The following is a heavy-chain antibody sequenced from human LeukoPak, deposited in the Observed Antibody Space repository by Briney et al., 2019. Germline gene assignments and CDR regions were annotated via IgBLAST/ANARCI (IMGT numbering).Heavy chain of an antibody. CDR2: INAYKVDT. D-gene: IGHD3-10*01. CDR3: ARGGYYGSGSFPDY. Sequence: ASVKVSCKASGYSFGSFGINWVRQAPGQGLEGMGWINAYKVDTNYAQKLQGRVTMTTDTSTSTAYMVLRSLTSDDTAVYCCARGGYYGSGSFPDYWGQGTLVTVSS. V-gene: IGHV1-18*01. CDR1: GYSFGSFG. J-gene: IGHJ4*02.